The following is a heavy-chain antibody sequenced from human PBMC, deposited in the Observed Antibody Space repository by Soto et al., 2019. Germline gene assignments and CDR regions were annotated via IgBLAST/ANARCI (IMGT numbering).Heavy chain of an antibody. CDR1: GASVSTDGYY. V-gene: IGHV4-61*08. Sequence: SETLSLTCTVSGASVSTDGYYWSWIRQPPGTTLEWIGYIYYSASTYYNPSLVSRIRISVDTSKNQFSLRLTSVTAADTAVYFCARDYRTPSGGTDVWGQGTTVTVSS. J-gene: IGHJ6*02. CDR3: ARDYRTPSGGTDV. D-gene: IGHD3-16*02. CDR2: IYYSAST.